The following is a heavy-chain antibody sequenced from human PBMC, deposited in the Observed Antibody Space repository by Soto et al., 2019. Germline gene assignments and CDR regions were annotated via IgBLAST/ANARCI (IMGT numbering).Heavy chain of an antibody. D-gene: IGHD2-15*01. CDR2: INAGNGNT. V-gene: IGHV1-3*01. Sequence: ASVKVSCKASGYTFTSYAMHWVRQAPGQRLEWMGWINAGNGNTKYSQKFQGRVTITRDTSASTAYMELSSLRSEDTAVYYCARVRCSGGSCFRLDYWGQGTLVTVSS. CDR3: ARVRCSGGSCFRLDY. CDR1: GYTFTSYA. J-gene: IGHJ4*02.